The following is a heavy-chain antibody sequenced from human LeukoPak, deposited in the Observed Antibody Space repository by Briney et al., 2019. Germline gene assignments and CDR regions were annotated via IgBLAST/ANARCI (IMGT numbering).Heavy chain of an antibody. CDR1: GFTFSDHY. J-gene: IGHJ2*01. V-gene: IGHV3-30*18. CDR3: AKGRWLQFGWYFDR. D-gene: IGHD5-24*01. CDR2: IPYDGSDK. Sequence: PGGSLRLSCAACGFTFSDHYMHWVRQATGKGLEWVAVIPYDGSDKYYADSVKGRFTISRDNSKNTLDLQMNSLRAEDTAVYYCAKGRWLQFGWYFDRWGRGTLVSVSS.